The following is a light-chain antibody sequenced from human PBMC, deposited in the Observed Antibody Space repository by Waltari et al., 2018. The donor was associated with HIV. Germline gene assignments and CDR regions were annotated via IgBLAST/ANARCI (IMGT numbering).Light chain of an antibody. V-gene: IGLV3-10*01. Sequence: SYELTPPPSVSVYPGQTARTTSSGDTLPKKYAHWYQQKSGQAPVLVIYEDIKRPSGIPERFSGSSSGTMAILTISGAQVEDEADYYCYSTESNGNHRVFGGGTKLTVL. J-gene: IGLJ3*02. CDR1: TLPKKY. CDR2: EDI. CDR3: YSTESNGNHRV.